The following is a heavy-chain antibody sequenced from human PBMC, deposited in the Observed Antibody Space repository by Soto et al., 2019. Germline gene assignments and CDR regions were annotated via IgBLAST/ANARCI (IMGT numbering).Heavy chain of an antibody. D-gene: IGHD2-15*01. CDR1: GFTFGSYA. CDR3: AKASGQVAATPIYYYYGMDV. CDR2: ISGSGGST. J-gene: IGHJ6*02. Sequence: GGSLRLSCAASGFTFGSYAMSWVRQAPGKGLEWVSAISGSGGSTYYADSVKGRFTISRDNSKNTLYLQMNSLRAEDTAVYYCAKASGQVAATPIYYYYGMDVWGQGTTVTVSS. V-gene: IGHV3-23*01.